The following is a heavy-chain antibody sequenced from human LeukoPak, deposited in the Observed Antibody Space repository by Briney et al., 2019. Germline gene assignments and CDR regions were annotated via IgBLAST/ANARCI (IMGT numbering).Heavy chain of an antibody. CDR3: ARDGTLFGFDP. CDR2: ILFDGSNE. D-gene: IGHD1-1*01. V-gene: IGHV3-33*08. Sequence: GGSLRLSCAASGFTFSYAWMSWVRQAPGKGLEWVALILFDGSNEYYADSVKGRFTISRDNSKNTLYLQMNSLRTEDTALYYCARDGTLFGFDPWGQGTLVTVSS. CDR1: GFTFSYAW. J-gene: IGHJ5*02.